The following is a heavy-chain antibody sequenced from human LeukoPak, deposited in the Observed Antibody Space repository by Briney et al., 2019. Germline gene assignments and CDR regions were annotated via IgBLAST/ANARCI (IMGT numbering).Heavy chain of an antibody. V-gene: IGHV1-3*01. Sequence: ASVKVSCKASGYTFTSYALHWVRQAPGQRLEWMGWINVGDGNTKYSQNFQGRVTITSDTSASTAYMDLSSLTSEDTAVYYCARCQALQYGSYDYWGQGTLVTVSS. J-gene: IGHJ4*02. CDR1: GYTFTSYA. D-gene: IGHD1-26*01. CDR3: ARCQALQYGSYDY. CDR2: INVGDGNT.